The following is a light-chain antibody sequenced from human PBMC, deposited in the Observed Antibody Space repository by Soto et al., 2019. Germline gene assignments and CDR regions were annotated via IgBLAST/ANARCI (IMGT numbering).Light chain of an antibody. CDR3: SSYTSSSTLV. J-gene: IGLJ3*02. V-gene: IGLV2-14*01. Sequence: QSALTQPASGSGSLGRSLTIPGTGATGAFAVGGYESVSWYQQPPGKAPKLLIFDVSYRSSGVSTRFSGSKSGNTASLTISGLQAEDEANYYCSSYTSSSTLVFGGGTKLTVL. CDR1: TGAFAVGGYES. CDR2: DVS.